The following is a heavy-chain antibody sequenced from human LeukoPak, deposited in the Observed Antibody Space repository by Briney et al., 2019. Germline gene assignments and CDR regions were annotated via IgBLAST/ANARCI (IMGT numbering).Heavy chain of an antibody. CDR2: ISYDGSNK. D-gene: IGHD5-12*01. CDR3: ARVIQWLIDY. J-gene: IGHJ4*02. V-gene: IGHV3-30*04. Sequence: GGSLRLSCAASGFTFSGYAMHWVRQAPGKGLEWVAVISYDGSNKYYADSVKGRFTISRDNSKNTLYLQMNSLRAEDTAVYYCARVIQWLIDYWGQGTLVTVSS. CDR1: GFTFSGYA.